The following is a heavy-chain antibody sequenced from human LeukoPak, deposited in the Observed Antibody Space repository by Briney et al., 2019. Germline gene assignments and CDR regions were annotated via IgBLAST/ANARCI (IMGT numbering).Heavy chain of an antibody. CDR2: IRNVGNDK. CDR1: GFTFDCCG. V-gene: IGHV3-30*02. J-gene: IGHJ4*02. Sequence: GGSLTLSCAASGFTFDCCGMHWVRQAPGKGLEWVAFIRNVGNDKYYADSVKGRFFISRDNSKNTLSLQMNSLRVEDTAVYYCARAGATHDYWGQGTLVTVSS. CDR3: ARAGATHDY. D-gene: IGHD1-26*01.